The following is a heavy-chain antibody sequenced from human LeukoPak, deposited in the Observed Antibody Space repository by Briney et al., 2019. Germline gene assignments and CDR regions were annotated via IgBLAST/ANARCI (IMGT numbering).Heavy chain of an antibody. V-gene: IGHV1-24*01. D-gene: IGHD6-19*01. CDR3: ATVLEAVAGFNWFDP. CDR2: FDPEDGET. J-gene: IGHJ5*02. CDR1: GYTLTELS. Sequence: GASVKVSCKVSGYTLTELSMHWVRQAPGKGLEWMGGFDPEDGETIYAQKFQGRVTMTEDTSTDTAYMELSSLRSEDTAVYYCATVLEAVAGFNWFDPWGQGTLVTVSS.